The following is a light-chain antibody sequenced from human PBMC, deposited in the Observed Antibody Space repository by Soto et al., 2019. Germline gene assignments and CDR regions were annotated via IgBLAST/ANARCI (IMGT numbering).Light chain of an antibody. CDR1: QTVNNY. CDR3: QQRSDWRWT. Sequence: LTQSPATLSVSPGGRTILSCRASQTVNNYLAWYQQKPGQAPRLLFYDTSKRAPCVPARFIGSGSGTAFTLTIDIVEPEDYAIYYCQQRSDWRWTFGQGTKVDIK. V-gene: IGKV3-11*01. CDR2: DTS. J-gene: IGKJ1*01.